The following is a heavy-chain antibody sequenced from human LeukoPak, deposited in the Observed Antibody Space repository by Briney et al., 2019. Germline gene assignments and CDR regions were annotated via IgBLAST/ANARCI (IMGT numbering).Heavy chain of an antibody. D-gene: IGHD6-13*01. CDR3: AKGPKQQLVGSRGHYFDY. CDR1: GVTLSNYW. CDR2: IRGSGGNT. Sequence: GGSLRLSCVGSGVTLSNYWMYWVRQGPEKGLVWVSLIRGSGGNTYYADSVKGRFTMSRDNSKNTLYLQLNSLRAEDTAVYYCAKGPKQQLVGSRGHYFDYWGQGTLVTVSS. V-gene: IGHV3-23*01. J-gene: IGHJ4*02.